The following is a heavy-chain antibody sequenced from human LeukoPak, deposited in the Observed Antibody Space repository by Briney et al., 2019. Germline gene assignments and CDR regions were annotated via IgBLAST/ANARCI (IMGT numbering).Heavy chain of an antibody. J-gene: IGHJ4*02. Sequence: SETLSLTCTVSGGSISSYYWSWIRQPPGKGLEWIGYIYYSGSTNYNPSLKSRVTISVDTSKNQFSLKLSSVTAADTAVYYCARAKDEYSYGSFDYWGQGTLVIVSS. CDR3: ARAKDEYSYGSFDY. D-gene: IGHD5-18*01. CDR2: IYYSGST. V-gene: IGHV4-59*01. CDR1: GGSISSYY.